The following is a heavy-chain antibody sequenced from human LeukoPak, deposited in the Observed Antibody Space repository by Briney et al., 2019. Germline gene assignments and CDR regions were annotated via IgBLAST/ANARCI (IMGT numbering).Heavy chain of an antibody. Sequence: SETLSLTCTVSGGSISSYYWSWIRQPAGKGLEWIGRIYTSGSTNYNPSLKSRVTMSVDTSKNQFSLKLSSVTAADTAVYYCARGDVKYYYDSSGYYSGQFDYWGQGTLVTVSS. CDR1: GGSISSYY. D-gene: IGHD3-22*01. CDR3: ARGDVKYYYDSSGYYSGQFDY. CDR2: IYTSGST. J-gene: IGHJ4*02. V-gene: IGHV4-4*07.